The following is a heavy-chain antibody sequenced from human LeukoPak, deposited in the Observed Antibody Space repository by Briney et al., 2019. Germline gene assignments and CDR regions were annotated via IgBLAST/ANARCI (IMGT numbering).Heavy chain of an antibody. V-gene: IGHV3-30*14. CDR1: GFTFSTYA. CDR3: VTSRDSSGWYPFQH. D-gene: IGHD6-19*01. Sequence: PGRSLRLSCAASGFTFSTYAMHWVRQAPGKGLEWVAVISYDGSSKYYADSVKGRFTISRDNSKNTLYLQMNSLRAEDTAVYYCVTSRDSSGWYPFQHWGQGTLVTVSS. CDR2: ISYDGSSK. J-gene: IGHJ1*01.